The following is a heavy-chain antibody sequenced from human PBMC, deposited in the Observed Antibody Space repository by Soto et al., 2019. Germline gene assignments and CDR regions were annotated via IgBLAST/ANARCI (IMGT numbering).Heavy chain of an antibody. J-gene: IGHJ4*02. CDR3: ASREIYYDSSGPRDY. V-gene: IGHV1-69*02. CDR2: IIPILGIA. D-gene: IGHD3-22*01. Sequence: GASVKVSCKASGGTFSSYTISWVRQAPGQGLEWMGRIIPILGIANYAQKFQGRVTITADKSTSTAYMELSSLRSEDTAVYYCASREIYYDSSGPRDYWGQGTLVTVS. CDR1: GGTFSSYT.